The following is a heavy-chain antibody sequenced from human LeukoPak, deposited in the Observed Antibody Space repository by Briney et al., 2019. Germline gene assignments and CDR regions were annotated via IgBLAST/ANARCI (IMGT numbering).Heavy chain of an antibody. J-gene: IGHJ4*02. V-gene: IGHV3-74*01. CDR1: GFTLNPFW. CDR3: ARDMWGTFDY. D-gene: IGHD1-1*01. CDR2: IGPDGSVT. Sequence: GGSLRLSCAASGFTLNPFWMHWVRQSPGKGPVWVSRIGPDGSVTNYADSVKGRFTISRDNARNTLYLQISSLSVEDTAVYFCARDMWGTFDYWGQGALVTVSS.